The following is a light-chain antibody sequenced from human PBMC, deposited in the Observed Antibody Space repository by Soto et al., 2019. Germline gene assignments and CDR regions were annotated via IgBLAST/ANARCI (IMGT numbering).Light chain of an antibody. CDR3: AAWDDSLNGYYV. V-gene: IGLV1-44*01. CDR1: SSNIGSNT. CDR2: SNN. J-gene: IGLJ1*01. Sequence: QSVLTQPPSASGTPGQRVTISCSGSSSNIGSNTVNWYQQLPGTAPKLLIYSNNQRPSGVPDRFSGSKSGTSASLAISGLQSEDEADYYWAAWDDSLNGYYVFGTGTKLNVL.